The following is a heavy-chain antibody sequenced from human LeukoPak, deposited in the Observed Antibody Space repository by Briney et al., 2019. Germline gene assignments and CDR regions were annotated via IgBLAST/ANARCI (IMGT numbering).Heavy chain of an antibody. D-gene: IGHD3-3*01. V-gene: IGHV3-23*01. CDR2: ISGSGGST. CDR3: AKVDRYDFWSGYSSYYFDY. Sequence: GGSLRLSCAASGFTFSSYWMSWVRQAPGKGLEWVSAISGSGGSTYYADSVKGRFTISRDNFKNTLYLQMNSLRAEDTAVYYCAKVDRYDFWSGYSSYYFDYWGQGTLVTVSS. CDR1: GFTFSSYW. J-gene: IGHJ4*02.